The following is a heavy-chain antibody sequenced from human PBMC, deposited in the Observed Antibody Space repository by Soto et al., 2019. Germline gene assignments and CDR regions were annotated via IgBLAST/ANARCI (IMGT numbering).Heavy chain of an antibody. CDR2: ISYDGRNV. CDR1: GFTFSTYG. V-gene: IGHV3-30*18. J-gene: IGHJ4*02. Sequence: QVQLVESGGGVVQPGRSLRLSCAASGFTFSTYGMHWVRQAPGKGLEWVAVISYDGRNVYYAESVKGRFTISRDNYKNTLYLQMNSLRAEDTALYYCAKDHLMTTVTTVGYWGQGALVTVSS. CDR3: AKDHLMTTVTTVGY. D-gene: IGHD4-17*01.